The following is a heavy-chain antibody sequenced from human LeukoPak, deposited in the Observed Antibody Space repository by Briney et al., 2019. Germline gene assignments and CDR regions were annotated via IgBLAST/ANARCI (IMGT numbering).Heavy chain of an antibody. CDR3: ARDYCSSPSCQDGIFEF. D-gene: IGHD2-2*01. J-gene: IGHJ4*02. CDR1: GYSFLGYG. CDR2: IDTNKGNT. Sequence: GASVKVSCRASGYSFLGYGISWVRQAPGKGLEWMGWIDTNKGNTSYAQHFQGRLTLTTDTSTSTAYMELRSLRSDDTAVYYCARDYCSSPSCQDGIFEFWGQGTLVTVSS. V-gene: IGHV1-18*04.